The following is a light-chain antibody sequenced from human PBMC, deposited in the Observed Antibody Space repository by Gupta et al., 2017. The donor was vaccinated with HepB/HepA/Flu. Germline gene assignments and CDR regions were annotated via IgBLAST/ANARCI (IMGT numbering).Light chain of an antibody. CDR1: QSVSSY. CDR3: QQRSNCRFT. CDR2: DAS. Sequence: EIVLTQSPATLSLSPGERATLSCRASQSVSSYLAWYQQKPGQAPRLLIYDASNRATGIPAMFIGGGSGTYFTLTISSLEPEYFAVYYCQQRSNCRFTFGHGTKVDIK. V-gene: IGKV3-11*01. J-gene: IGKJ3*01.